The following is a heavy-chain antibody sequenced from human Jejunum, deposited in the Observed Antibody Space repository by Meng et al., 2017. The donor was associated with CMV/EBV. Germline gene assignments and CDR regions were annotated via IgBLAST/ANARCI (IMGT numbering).Heavy chain of an antibody. D-gene: IGHD3-16*01. CDR3: ARDLSRGISYETGS. Sequence: SGFIFSDQHMHWVRQAPGQGLEWIGRIRNRAESYTIAYAASVRGRFIISRDDSKNSLYLQMNNLETEDTAVYSCARDLSRGISYETGSWGQGTLVTVSS. CDR2: IRNRAESYTI. J-gene: IGHJ5*02. CDR1: GFIFSDQH. V-gene: IGHV3-72*01.